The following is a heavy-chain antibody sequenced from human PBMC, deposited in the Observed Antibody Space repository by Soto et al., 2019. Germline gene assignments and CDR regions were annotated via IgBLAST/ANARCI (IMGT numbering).Heavy chain of an antibody. D-gene: IGHD6-6*01. V-gene: IGHV2-5*02. CDR2: IYWDDDK. CDR1: GFSLSTDDVG. Sequence: QITLKESGPTLVKPTQTLTLTCTFSGFSLSTDDVGVGWLRQPPGKTLDWLAVIYWDDDKRYSPSLKSRLTIPQDTSKNQVLLTMTNMDPVDTATYFCARSKYSISSFDYWGQGALVTVSS. J-gene: IGHJ4*02. CDR3: ARSKYSISSFDY.